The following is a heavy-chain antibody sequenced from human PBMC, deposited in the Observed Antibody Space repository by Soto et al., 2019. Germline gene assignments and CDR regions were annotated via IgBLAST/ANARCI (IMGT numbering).Heavy chain of an antibody. CDR1: GFTFDDYA. J-gene: IGHJ4*02. D-gene: IGHD3-22*01. CDR3: AKDGRPHYYDSSENHFDY. V-gene: IGHV3-9*01. Sequence: EVPLVESGGGLVQPGRSLRLSCAASGFTFDDYAMHWVRQAPEKGLEWVSGISWNSGSIGYADSVKGRFTISRDNAKNSLYLQMNSLRAEDTALYYCAKDGRPHYYDSSENHFDYWGQGTLVTVSS. CDR2: ISWNSGSI.